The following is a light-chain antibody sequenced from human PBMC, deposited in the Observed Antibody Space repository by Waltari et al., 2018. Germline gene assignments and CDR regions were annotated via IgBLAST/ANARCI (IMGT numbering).Light chain of an antibody. CDR3: SSYTSSNTLG. Sequence: QSALTQPASVSGSPRQSITISCTGTRSDVGGYNYVSWYQQHPGKAPKLMIYAVTNRPSGVSNRFSGSKSGNTASLTISGLQAEDEADYYCSSYTSSNTLGFGTGTKVTVL. V-gene: IGLV2-14*03. CDR2: AVT. J-gene: IGLJ1*01. CDR1: RSDVGGYNY.